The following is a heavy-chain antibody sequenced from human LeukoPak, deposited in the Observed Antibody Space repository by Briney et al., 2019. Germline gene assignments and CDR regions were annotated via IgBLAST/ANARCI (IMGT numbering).Heavy chain of an antibody. Sequence: SETLSLTCTVSDGSISSGDYYWSWIRQPPGKGLEWIGYIYYSGTTYYNPSLKSRVTISVNTSKNQFSLKLSSVTAADTAVYYCARRTGGCSSTSCYGYSYYYYGMDVWGQGTTVTVSS. J-gene: IGHJ6*02. CDR2: IYYSGTT. V-gene: IGHV4-30-4*01. D-gene: IGHD2-2*01. CDR1: DGSISSGDYY. CDR3: ARRTGGCSSTSCYGYSYYYYGMDV.